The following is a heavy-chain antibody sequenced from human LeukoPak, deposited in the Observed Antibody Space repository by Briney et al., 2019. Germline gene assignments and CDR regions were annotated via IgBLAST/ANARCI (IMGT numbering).Heavy chain of an antibody. CDR1: GGSVSSGSYY. Sequence: SETLSLTCTVSGGSVSSGSYYWSWIRQPPGKGLEWIGYIYYSGSTNYNPSLKSRVTISVDTSKNQFSLKLSSVTAADTAVYYCARAKGSSWYPYYFDYWGQRTLVTVSS. CDR3: ARAKGSSWYPYYFDY. D-gene: IGHD6-13*01. V-gene: IGHV4-61*01. J-gene: IGHJ4*02. CDR2: IYYSGST.